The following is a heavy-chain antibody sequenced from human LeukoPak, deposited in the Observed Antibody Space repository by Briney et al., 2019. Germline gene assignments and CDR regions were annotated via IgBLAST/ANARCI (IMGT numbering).Heavy chain of an antibody. V-gene: IGHV4-39*01. CDR2: IYYRETT. CDR1: GGSINTANYY. CDR3: ARQRADYYYYYVDV. J-gene: IGHJ6*03. Sequence: PSETLSLTCTVSGGSINTANYYWGWLRQPPGKGLEWIGSIYYRETTYDNPSLKSRVTISIETSKNQFSLRLSSVTASDTAVYYCARQRADYYYYYVDVWGEGTTVAVS.